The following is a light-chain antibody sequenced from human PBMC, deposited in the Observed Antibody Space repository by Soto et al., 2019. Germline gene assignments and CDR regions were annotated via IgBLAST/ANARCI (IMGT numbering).Light chain of an antibody. Sequence: QSVLTQPASVSGSPGQSIAISCTGTSSDVGGYNYVSWYQQHPGKAPKLMIYDVSNRPSGVSNRFSGSESGNTASLTISGLQAEDEADYYRSSYTSSSTLYVFGTGTKVTVL. CDR1: SSDVGGYNY. V-gene: IGLV2-14*01. CDR2: DVS. CDR3: SSYTSSSTLYV. J-gene: IGLJ1*01.